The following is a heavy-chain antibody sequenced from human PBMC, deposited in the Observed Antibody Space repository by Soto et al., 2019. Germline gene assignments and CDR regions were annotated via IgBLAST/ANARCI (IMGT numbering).Heavy chain of an antibody. V-gene: IGHV1-69*01. J-gene: IGHJ6*02. CDR3: ARTIISSDCGGHYYYYGMDV. CDR2: IIPIFGTA. CDR1: GGTFSSYA. D-gene: IGHD4-17*01. Sequence: QVQLVQSGAEVKKPGSSVKVSCKASGGTFSSYAISWVRQAPGQGLEWMGGIIPIFGTANYAQKFQGRVTTTAEASTSTDYMELSILTSDNTAVYYCARTIISSDCGGHYYYYGMDVWGQGTTVTVSS.